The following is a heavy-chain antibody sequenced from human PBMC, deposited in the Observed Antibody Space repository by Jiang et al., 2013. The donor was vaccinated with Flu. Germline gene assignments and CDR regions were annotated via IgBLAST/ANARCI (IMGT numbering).Heavy chain of an antibody. CDR2: IDPSDSYT. J-gene: IGHJ4*02. Sequence: ISCKGSGYSFTSYWISWVRQMPGKGLEWMGRIDPSDSYTNYSPSFQGLVTISADKSISTAYLQWSSLKASDTAMYYCARQYPTWYYFDYWGQGTLVTVSS. V-gene: IGHV5-10-1*01. CDR1: GYSFTSYW. D-gene: IGHD2-2*02. CDR3: ARQYPTWYYFDY.